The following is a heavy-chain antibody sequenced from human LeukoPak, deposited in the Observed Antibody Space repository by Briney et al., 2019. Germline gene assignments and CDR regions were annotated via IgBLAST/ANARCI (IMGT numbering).Heavy chain of an antibody. D-gene: IGHD3-10*02. V-gene: IGHV3-23*01. CDR2: IGSDDKA. J-gene: IGHJ6*02. Sequence: PGGSLRLSCAASGFIFDDYAMTWVRQAPGKGLEWVSSIGSDDKAHYSESVKGRFAISRDNSKNKLFLQLHNLRLEDKALYYCARDLNYYVGMDVWGQGTTVTVSS. CDR3: ARDLNYYVGMDV. CDR1: GFIFDDYA.